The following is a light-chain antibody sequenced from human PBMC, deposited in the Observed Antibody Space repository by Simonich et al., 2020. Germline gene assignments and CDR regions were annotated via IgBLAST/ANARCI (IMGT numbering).Light chain of an antibody. CDR1: SRDVGGYNY. J-gene: IGLJ2*01. Sequence: QSALTQPPSASGSPGQSVTISCTGTSRDVGGYNYVSWYQQPPGKAPKLMIYDVRKRPSGVSNRFSGTKSGNTASLTISGLQAEDEADYYCSSYTSSSTLVFGGGTKLTVL. CDR2: DVR. V-gene: IGLV2-14*01. CDR3: SSYTSSSTLV.